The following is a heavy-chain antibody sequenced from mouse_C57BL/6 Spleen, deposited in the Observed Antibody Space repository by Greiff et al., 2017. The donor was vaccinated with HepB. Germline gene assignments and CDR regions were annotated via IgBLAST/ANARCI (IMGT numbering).Heavy chain of an antibody. V-gene: IGHV1-72*01. CDR3: ASPPASWDVAWLAY. CDR1: GYTFTSYW. J-gene: IGHJ3*01. D-gene: IGHD4-1*01. Sequence: QVQLQQSGAELVKPGASVKLSCKASGYTFTSYWMHWVKQRPGRGLEWIGRIDPNSGGTKYNEKFKRKATLTVDKPSSTAYMQLSSLASEDSAVYYCASPPASWDVAWLAYWGQGTLVTVSA. CDR2: IDPNSGGT.